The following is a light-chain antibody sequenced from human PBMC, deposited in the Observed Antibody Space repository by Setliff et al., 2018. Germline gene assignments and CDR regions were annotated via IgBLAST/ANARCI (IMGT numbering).Light chain of an antibody. Sequence: QSALTQPPSASGSPGQSLTISCTGTSRDIGAYNSVSWYQQHPGKAPKLMIYEVTYRPSGVSNRFSGSKSGNTASLTISGLQAEDEADYYCSSYSNSSILVFGTGTKVTVL. CDR3: SSYSNSSILV. V-gene: IGLV2-14*01. J-gene: IGLJ1*01. CDR2: EVT. CDR1: SRDIGAYNS.